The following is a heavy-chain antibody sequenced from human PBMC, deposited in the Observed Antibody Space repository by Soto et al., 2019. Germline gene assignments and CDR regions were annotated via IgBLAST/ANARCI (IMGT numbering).Heavy chain of an antibody. CDR1: GFTFDDYG. J-gene: IGHJ4*02. V-gene: IGHV3-20*04. CDR3: ARLYSSGWYGPGRY. D-gene: IGHD6-19*01. CDR2: INWNGGST. Sequence: EVQLVESGGGVVRPGGSLRLSCAASGFTFDDYGMSWVRQAPGKGLEWVSGINWNGGSTGYADSVKGRFTSSRDNAKNSLYLQMNSLRAEETALYYCARLYSSGWYGPGRYWGQGTLVTVSS.